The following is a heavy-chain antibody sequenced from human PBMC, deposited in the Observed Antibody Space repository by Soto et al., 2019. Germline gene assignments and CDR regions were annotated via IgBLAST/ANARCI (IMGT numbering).Heavy chain of an antibody. D-gene: IGHD3-22*01. CDR1: GFTFSNAW. J-gene: IGHJ5*02. CDR3: TTDQPSITMIVFGPRPYNWFDP. Sequence: PRGSLRLSCAASGFTFSNAWMSWVRQAPGKWLEWVGRIKSKTDGGTTDYAAPVKGRFTISRDDSKNTLYLQMNSLKTEDTAVYYCTTDQPSITMIVFGPRPYNWFDPWGQGTLVNVSS. V-gene: IGHV3-15*01. CDR2: IKSKTDGGTT.